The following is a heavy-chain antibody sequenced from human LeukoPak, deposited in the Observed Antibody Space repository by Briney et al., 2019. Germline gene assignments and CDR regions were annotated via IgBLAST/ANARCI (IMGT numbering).Heavy chain of an antibody. CDR1: GFTFDDYA. CDR3: AKDRWYSGSLGAFDI. CDR2: IYSGVDS. D-gene: IGHD1-26*01. V-gene: IGHV3-23*03. J-gene: IGHJ3*02. Sequence: TGGSLRLSCVASGFTFDDYAMHWVRQAPGKGLEWVSVIYSGVDSLYADSVKGRFTISRDNSKNTLYLQMNSLRAEDTAVYYCAKDRWYSGSLGAFDIWGQGTMVTVSS.